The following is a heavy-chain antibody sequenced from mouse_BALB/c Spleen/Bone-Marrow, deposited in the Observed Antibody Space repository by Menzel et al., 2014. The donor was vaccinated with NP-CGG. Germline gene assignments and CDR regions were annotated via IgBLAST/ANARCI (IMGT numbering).Heavy chain of an antibody. Sequence: EVKLVESGGGLVQPGGSRKLSCAASGFTFSSFGMHWVRQAPEKGLEWVAYISSGSSTIYYADTVKGRFTISRDSPKNTLFLQMTSLRSEDTAMYYCTRKGALITHYYAMDYWGQGTSVTVSS. CDR1: GFTFSSFG. V-gene: IGHV5-17*02. J-gene: IGHJ4*01. D-gene: IGHD2-4*01. CDR2: ISSGSSTI. CDR3: TRKGALITHYYAMDY.